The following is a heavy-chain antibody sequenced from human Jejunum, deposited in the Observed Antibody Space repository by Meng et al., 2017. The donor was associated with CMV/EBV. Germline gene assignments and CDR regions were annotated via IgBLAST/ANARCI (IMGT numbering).Heavy chain of an antibody. D-gene: IGHD2-15*01. Sequence: QVQLVQSGAEVKKPGASVKVSCKASGYSFSIHGIAWVRQAPGQGLEWMGWISAYNANTNYAQKFQGRVTMTTDTSTYTVYMELTSLTSDDTAIYYCARQGWLLTDYCDDSGQGTLVTVSS. CDR2: ISAYNANT. J-gene: IGHJ4*02. CDR3: ARQGWLLTDYCDD. CDR1: GYSFSIHG. V-gene: IGHV1-18*01.